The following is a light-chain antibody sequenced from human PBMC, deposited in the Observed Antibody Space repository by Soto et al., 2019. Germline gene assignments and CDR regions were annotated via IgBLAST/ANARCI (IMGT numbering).Light chain of an antibody. CDR2: AAS. J-gene: IGKJ4*01. Sequence: EIVMTQSPATLSGSPGERVSLSCRASQSVTSDLAWYQQKPGQAPRLLIHAASVRATGIPARFSGSGSGTEFTLTISGLQSEDSALYYCQQYADWPPFTFGGGTKVEIK. V-gene: IGKV3-15*01. CDR3: QQYADWPPFT. CDR1: QSVTSD.